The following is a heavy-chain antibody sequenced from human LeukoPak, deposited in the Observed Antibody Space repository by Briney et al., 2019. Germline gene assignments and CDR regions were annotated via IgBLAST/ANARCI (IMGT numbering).Heavy chain of an antibody. D-gene: IGHD3-22*01. CDR1: GYIFMNYG. CDR2: INAYNGSS. CDR3: ARSPLPYYYDSSGPFDY. Sequence: GCSVKVSCKASGYIFMNYGINWVRQAPGQGLEWVGWINAYNGSSHNAHKLQGRVIITLETSTSTAYMELKSLTSDDTAVYYCARSPLPYYYDSSGPFDYWGQGTLVTVSS. V-gene: IGHV1-18*01. J-gene: IGHJ4*02.